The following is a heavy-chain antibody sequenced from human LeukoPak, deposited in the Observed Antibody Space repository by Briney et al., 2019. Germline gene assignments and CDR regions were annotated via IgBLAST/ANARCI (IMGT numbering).Heavy chain of an antibody. J-gene: IGHJ5*02. CDR3: ARDSGTTGEVKFDP. V-gene: IGHV4-38-2*02. Sequence: SETLSLTCTVSGYSISSGYYWTWIRQSAGKELEWIGRIYNGGSTEYSPSLNSRVTISVDTSKNQFSLKLSSVTAADTAVYYCARDSGTTGEVKFDPWGQGTLVTVSS. CDR2: IYNGGST. CDR1: GYSISSGYY. D-gene: IGHD3-10*01.